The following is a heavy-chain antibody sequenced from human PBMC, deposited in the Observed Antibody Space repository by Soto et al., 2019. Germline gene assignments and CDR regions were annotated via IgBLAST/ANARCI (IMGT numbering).Heavy chain of an antibody. J-gene: IGHJ2*01. V-gene: IGHV3-33*01. CDR2: IWYDGSNK. CDR3: FFFFQAEDGIRDQRPVSAFLLNRSSDL. D-gene: IGHD2-15*01. Sequence: GKGLEWVAVIWYDGSNKYYADSVKGRFTISRDNSKNTLYLQMNSLRAEDTDVYYLFFFFQAEDGIRDQRPVSAFLLNRSSDL.